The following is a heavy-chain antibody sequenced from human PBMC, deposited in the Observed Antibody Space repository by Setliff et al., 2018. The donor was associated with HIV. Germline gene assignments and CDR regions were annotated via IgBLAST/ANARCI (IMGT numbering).Heavy chain of an antibody. V-gene: IGHV4-38-2*01. CDR2: IYHSGGT. CDR3: ATDTSISWFYH. CDR1: GYFINIGHY. J-gene: IGHJ5*01. D-gene: IGHD5-18*01. Sequence: PSETLSLTCRVSGYFINIGHYCGWLRQSPGKGLEWIGTIYHSGGTYYNPSLKSRVTISVDTSNNQFSLRMNSVTAADTAVYYCATDTSISWFYHWCQGTLVTVSS.